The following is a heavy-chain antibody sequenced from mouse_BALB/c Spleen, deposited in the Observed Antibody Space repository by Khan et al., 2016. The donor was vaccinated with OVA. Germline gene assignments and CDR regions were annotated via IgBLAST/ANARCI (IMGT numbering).Heavy chain of an antibody. D-gene: IGHD1-1*01. CDR3: GRGGYGSMFAY. V-gene: IGHV1S29*02. J-gene: IGHJ3*01. Sequence: VQLQQSGPELAKPGASVKISCKASGYTFTDYSIDWVKQSHGKSLEWIGYIFPYNGGTTYNQKFRNKATLTVDNSSSTAYMEFRSLTSEDSAVYYCGRGGYGSMFAYWGQGTLVTVSA. CDR2: IFPYNGGT. CDR1: GYTFTDYS.